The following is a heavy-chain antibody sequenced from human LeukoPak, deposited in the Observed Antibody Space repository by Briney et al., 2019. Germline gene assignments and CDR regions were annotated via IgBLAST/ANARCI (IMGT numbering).Heavy chain of an antibody. Sequence: PSETLSLTCTVSGGSFTSHYWSWIRQPPGKGLEWIGYYSGSTNYNPSLKSRATILADTSKNQFSLKLTSVTAADTAVYYCARDRYFDNWGQGILVTVSS. J-gene: IGHJ4*02. CDR2: YSGST. CDR1: GGSFTSHY. CDR3: ARDRYFDN. V-gene: IGHV4-59*11.